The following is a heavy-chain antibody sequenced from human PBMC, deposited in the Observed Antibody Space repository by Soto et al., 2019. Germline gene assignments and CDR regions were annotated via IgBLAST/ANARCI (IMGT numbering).Heavy chain of an antibody. V-gene: IGHV1-69*13. D-gene: IGHD6-13*01. CDR1: GGTFSSYA. J-gene: IGHJ4*02. Sequence: ASVKVSCKASGGTFSSYAISWVRQAPGQGLEWMGGIIPIFGTANYAQKFQGRVTITADESTSTAYMELSSLRSEDTAVYYCAREDSSSSYFDYWGQGTLVTSPQ. CDR3: AREDSSSSYFDY. CDR2: IIPIFGTA.